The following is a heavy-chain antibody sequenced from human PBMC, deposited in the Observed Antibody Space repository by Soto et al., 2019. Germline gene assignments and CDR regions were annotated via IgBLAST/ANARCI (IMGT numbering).Heavy chain of an antibody. V-gene: IGHV3-23*01. CDR1: GFTFSNYA. CDR2: ISGSGGST. D-gene: IGHD3-22*01. Sequence: GGSLRLSCAASGFTFSNYAMNWVRQAPGKGLEWVSAISGSGGSTYYADSVKGRFTISRDNSKNTLNLQMNSLRADDSAVYYCAKLTDLVYYYDSSGRDPYDYWGQGTLVTVSS. CDR3: AKLTDLVYYYDSSGRDPYDY. J-gene: IGHJ4*02.